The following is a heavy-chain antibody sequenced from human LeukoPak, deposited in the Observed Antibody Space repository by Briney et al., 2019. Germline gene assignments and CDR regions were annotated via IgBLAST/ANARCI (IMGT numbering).Heavy chain of an antibody. CDR3: ATGVVPAAIQGGDYYYMDV. Sequence: ASVKVSCKVSGYTLTELSMHWVRQAPGKGLEWMGGFDPEDGETIYAQKFQGRVTMTEDTSTDTAHMELSSLRSEDTAVYYCATGVVPAAIQGGDYYYMDVWGKGTTVTVSS. V-gene: IGHV1-24*01. J-gene: IGHJ6*03. CDR2: FDPEDGET. D-gene: IGHD2-2*02. CDR1: GYTLTELS.